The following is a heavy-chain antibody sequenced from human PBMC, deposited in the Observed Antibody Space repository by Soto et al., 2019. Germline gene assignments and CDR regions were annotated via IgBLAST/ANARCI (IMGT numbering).Heavy chain of an antibody. D-gene: IGHD1-26*01. V-gene: IGHV1-2*02. CDR3: ARVKEWELPPLDY. Sequence: AASVKVSCKASGYTFTGYYMHWVRQAPGQGLEWMGWINPNSGGTNYAQKFQGRVTMTRDTSISTAYMELSRLRSDDTAVYYCARVKEWELPPLDYWGQGTLVTVSS. CDR1: GYTFTGYY. CDR2: INPNSGGT. J-gene: IGHJ4*02.